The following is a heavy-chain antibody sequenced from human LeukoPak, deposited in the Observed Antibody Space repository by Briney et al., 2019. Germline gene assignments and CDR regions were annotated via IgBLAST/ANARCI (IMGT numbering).Heavy chain of an antibody. CDR3: ARILVVVTAVGDAFDI. J-gene: IGHJ3*02. Sequence: GGSLRLSCAASGFIFDDYGMHWVRQAPGKGLEWVSGFSWNTGSIGFADSVKGRFTVSRDNSENTLHLQMSSLRAEDTAVYYCARILVVVTAVGDAFDIWGQGTMVTVSA. V-gene: IGHV3-9*01. D-gene: IGHD2-21*02. CDR2: FSWNTGSI. CDR1: GFIFDDYG.